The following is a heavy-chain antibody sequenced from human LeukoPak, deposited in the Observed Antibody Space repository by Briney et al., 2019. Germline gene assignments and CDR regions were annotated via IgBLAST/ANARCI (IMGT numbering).Heavy chain of an antibody. CDR1: GGSISSYY. V-gene: IGHV4-59*01. Sequence: SETLSLTCTGIGGSISSYYWSWIRQPPGKGLEWIGYIYYIGSTTYNPSLKSRVTISVDTSKTQFSLKLSSVTAADTAVYYCARGITIFSPGAFDIWGQGTMVTVSS. CDR3: ARGITIFSPGAFDI. D-gene: IGHD3-3*01. CDR2: IYYIGST. J-gene: IGHJ3*02.